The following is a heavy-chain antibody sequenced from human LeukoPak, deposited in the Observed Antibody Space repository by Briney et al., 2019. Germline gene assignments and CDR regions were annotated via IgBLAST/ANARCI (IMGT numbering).Heavy chain of an antibody. J-gene: IGHJ3*02. Sequence: SETLSLTCTVSGGSISSYYWSWIRQPPGKGLEWIGYIYYSGSTNYNPSLKSRVTISVDTSKNQFSLKLSSVTAADTAVYYCARAPAGCSSTSCYLDAFDIWGQGTMVTVSS. CDR1: GGSISSYY. D-gene: IGHD2-2*01. CDR3: ARAPAGCSSTSCYLDAFDI. CDR2: IYYSGST. V-gene: IGHV4-59*08.